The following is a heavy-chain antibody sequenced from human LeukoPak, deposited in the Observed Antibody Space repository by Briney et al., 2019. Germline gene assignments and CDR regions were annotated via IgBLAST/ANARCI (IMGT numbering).Heavy chain of an antibody. CDR3: ARHTSVAGPFDY. V-gene: IGHV4-34*01. J-gene: IGHJ4*02. D-gene: IGHD6-19*01. CDR2: INHSGST. CDR1: GGSFSGYY. Sequence: SETLSLTCAVYGGSFSGYYWSWIRQPPGKGLEWIGEINHSGSTNYNPSLKSRVTISVDTFKNQFSLKLSSVTAADTAVYYCARHTSVAGPFDYWGQGTLVTVSS.